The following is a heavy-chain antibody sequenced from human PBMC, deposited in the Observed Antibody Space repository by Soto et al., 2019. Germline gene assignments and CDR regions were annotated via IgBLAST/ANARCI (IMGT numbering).Heavy chain of an antibody. Sequence: QVQLQQWGAGLLKPSATLSLTCVVYGGSFSGHYWTWIRQPPGKGLEWIGEINHSGSTKYNPSLKSRVHISVYTSKNQFSLDLSSVTAADTAVDYCSRPVWQDYWGQGSLVTVSS. CDR1: GGSFSGHY. J-gene: IGHJ4*02. D-gene: IGHD6-13*01. V-gene: IGHV4-34*01. CDR3: SRPVWQDY. CDR2: INHSGST.